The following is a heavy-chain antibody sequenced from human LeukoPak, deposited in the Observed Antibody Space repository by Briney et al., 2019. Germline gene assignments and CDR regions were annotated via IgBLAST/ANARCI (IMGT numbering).Heavy chain of an antibody. CDR2: IYISGST. V-gene: IGHV4-4*07. CDR3: ARDRGTWNDDGFDY. Sequence: SETLSLTCTVSGGSISSYYWSWIRQPAGKGLEWIGRIYISGSTNYNPSLKSRVTMSVDTSKNQFSLKLRSVTAADTAVYYCARDRGTWNDDGFDYWGQGTLVTVSS. J-gene: IGHJ4*02. D-gene: IGHD1-1*01. CDR1: GGSISSYY.